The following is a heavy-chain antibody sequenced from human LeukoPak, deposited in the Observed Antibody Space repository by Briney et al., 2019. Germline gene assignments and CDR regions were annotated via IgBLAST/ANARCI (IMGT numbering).Heavy chain of an antibody. Sequence: PGGSLRLSCAASGFTFSSCGMHWVRQAPGKGLEWVAFIRYDGSNKYYADSVKGRFTISRDNSKNTLYLQMNSLRAEDTAVYYCAKSAQTGGGNNGNYYYYMDVWGKGTTVTVSS. V-gene: IGHV3-30*02. CDR3: AKSAQTGGGNNGNYYYYMDV. CDR1: GFTFSSCG. J-gene: IGHJ6*03. D-gene: IGHD4-23*01. CDR2: IRYDGSNK.